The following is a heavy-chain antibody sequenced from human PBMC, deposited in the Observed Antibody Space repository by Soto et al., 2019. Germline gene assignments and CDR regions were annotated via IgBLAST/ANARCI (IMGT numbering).Heavy chain of an antibody. CDR1: GGSITSGGYY. CDR3: ARTKPENWKYASDY. J-gene: IGHJ4*02. D-gene: IGHD1-7*01. Sequence: LSLTCTVSGGSITSGGYYWSWIRQHPGKGLEWIGYIHYSGSTYYNPSLKSRLTISVDTSKNQFSLKLSSVTAADTAVYYCARTKPENWKYASDYWGQGTLVTVSS. CDR2: IHYSGST. V-gene: IGHV4-31*03.